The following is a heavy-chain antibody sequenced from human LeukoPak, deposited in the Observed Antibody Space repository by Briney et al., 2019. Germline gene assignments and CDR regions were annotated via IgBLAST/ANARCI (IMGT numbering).Heavy chain of an antibody. CDR2: INHSGST. Sequence: SETLSLTCAVYGGSFSGYYWSWIRQPPGKGLEWIGEINHSGSTNYNPSLKSRVTISVDTSKNQFSLKLSSVTAADTAVYYCAASPGVVGATTFDYWGQGTLVTVSS. CDR1: GGSFSGYY. D-gene: IGHD1-26*01. V-gene: IGHV4-34*01. CDR3: AASPGVVGATTFDY. J-gene: IGHJ4*02.